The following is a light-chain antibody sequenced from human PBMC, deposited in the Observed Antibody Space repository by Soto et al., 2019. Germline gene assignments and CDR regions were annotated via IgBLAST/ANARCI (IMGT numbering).Light chain of an antibody. V-gene: IGLV4-69*01. Sequence: QSVLTQSPSASASLGASVKLTCTLSSGHSSYAIAWHQQQPEKGPRYLMKLNSDGSHSKGDGIPDRFSGSSSGAERYLTISSLQSEDEAAYYCQTWGTGIRPYVFGTGTKLTVL. CDR3: QTWGTGIRPYV. CDR1: SGHSSYA. CDR2: LNSDGSH. J-gene: IGLJ1*01.